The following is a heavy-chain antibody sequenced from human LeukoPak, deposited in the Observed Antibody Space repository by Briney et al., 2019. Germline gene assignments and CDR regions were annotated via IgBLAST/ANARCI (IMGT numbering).Heavy chain of an antibody. V-gene: IGHV3-48*03. CDR3: AREGAGTYAHDAFDI. J-gene: IGHJ3*02. Sequence: GGSLRLSCEVSGFTFSGYEMNWVRQAPGKGLEWVSYISGTGGTVYYADSVKGRFTISRDNVKKFLFLQMNSLRAEDTALYYCAREGAGTYAHDAFDIWGQGTMVTVSS. CDR2: ISGTGGTV. CDR1: GFTFSGYE. D-gene: IGHD1-26*01.